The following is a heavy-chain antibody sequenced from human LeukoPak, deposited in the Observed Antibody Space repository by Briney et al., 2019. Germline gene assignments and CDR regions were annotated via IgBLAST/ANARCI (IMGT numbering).Heavy chain of an antibody. CDR1: GFTFRSHD. J-gene: IGHJ2*01. CDR2: ISTAGDT. CDR3: ARANSGGFYDL. V-gene: IGHV3-13*04. D-gene: IGHD6-19*01. Sequence: GGSLRLSCVASGFTFRSHDMDWVRQAPGKILEWVSAISTAGDTYYPGSVRGRFTISRENAKNSLYLQMNSLRAGDTAVYYCARANSGGFYDLWGRGTLVTVSS.